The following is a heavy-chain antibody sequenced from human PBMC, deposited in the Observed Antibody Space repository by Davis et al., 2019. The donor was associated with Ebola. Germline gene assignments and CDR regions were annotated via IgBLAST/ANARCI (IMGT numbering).Heavy chain of an antibody. CDR1: GFTFSGSY. Sequence: GESLKISCAASGFTFSGSYMAWLRQAPGKGLEWISYMNQIGTTIHYADSVKGRFTISRDNAKNSLYLQMNSLRAEDTAVYYCAGRWGDYFDYWGQGSLVTVSS. V-gene: IGHV3-11*01. D-gene: IGHD7-27*01. J-gene: IGHJ4*02. CDR3: AGRWGDYFDY. CDR2: MNQIGTTI.